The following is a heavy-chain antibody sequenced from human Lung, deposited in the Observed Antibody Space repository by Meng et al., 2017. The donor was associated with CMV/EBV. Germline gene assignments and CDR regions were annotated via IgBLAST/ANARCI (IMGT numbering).Heavy chain of an antibody. J-gene: IGHJ6*01. CDR1: GFTFSAYK. Sequence: GESLKISCAASGFTFSAYKMSWVRQAPGKGLEWAATINPDGSEKYYVESLKDRFTISRDNAKDSLFLQMDSLRAEDTAMYFCARDWRTGYTHSMDVWGQGNXVNGAS. V-gene: IGHV3-7*01. D-gene: IGHD5-24*01. CDR2: INPDGSEK. CDR3: ARDWRTGYTHSMDV.